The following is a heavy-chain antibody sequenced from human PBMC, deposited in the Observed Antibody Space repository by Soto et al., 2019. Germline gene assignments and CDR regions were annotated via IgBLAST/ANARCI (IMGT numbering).Heavy chain of an antibody. CDR2: IYYSGST. J-gene: IGHJ5*02. D-gene: IGHD1-7*01. CDR1: GGSISSGGYY. Sequence: SETLSLTCTVSGGSISSGGYYWSWIRQHPGKGLEWIGYIYYSGSTYYNPSLKSRVTISVDTSKNQFSLKLSSVTAADTAVYYCARDLGGNWNFRMYNWFDPWGQGTLVTVSS. V-gene: IGHV4-31*03. CDR3: ARDLGGNWNFRMYNWFDP.